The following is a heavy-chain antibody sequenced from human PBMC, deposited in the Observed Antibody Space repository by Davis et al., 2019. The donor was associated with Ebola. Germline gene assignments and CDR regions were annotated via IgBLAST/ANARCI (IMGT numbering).Heavy chain of an antibody. CDR1: GFTFSSYA. Sequence: GESLKISCAASGFTFSSYAMSWVRQAPGKGLEWVSAISGSGGSTYYADSVKGRFTISRDNSKNTLYLQMNSLRAEDTAVYYCAKDSSPMITFGGVIVDYWGQGTLVTVSS. CDR3: AKDSSPMITFGGVIVDY. J-gene: IGHJ4*02. CDR2: ISGSGGST. V-gene: IGHV3-23*01. D-gene: IGHD3-16*02.